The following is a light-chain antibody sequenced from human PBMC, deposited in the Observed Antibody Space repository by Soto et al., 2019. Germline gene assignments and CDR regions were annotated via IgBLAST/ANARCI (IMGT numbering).Light chain of an antibody. CDR2: GTF. CDR3: QQYIRWPLT. V-gene: IGKV3-15*01. Sequence: EILMTQSPVTLSVSPGERSTLSCRASQSVSSNLAWYQQKPGQAPSLLIYGTFTRATGIPARFSGSGSGTDFTLTISSLQSEDFAVYYCQQYIRWPLTFGGGTKVDIK. J-gene: IGKJ4*01. CDR1: QSVSSN.